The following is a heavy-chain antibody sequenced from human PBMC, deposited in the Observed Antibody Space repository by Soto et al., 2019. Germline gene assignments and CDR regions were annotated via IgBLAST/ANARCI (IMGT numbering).Heavy chain of an antibody. CDR1: GGSFSGYY. J-gene: IGHJ6*02. CDR2: IYHSRST. D-gene: IGHD3-22*01. CDR3: AGGVSGRPRALFGSGSKFYNYGMDV. Sequence: SETLSLTCAVYGGSFSGYYWSWIRQPPGKGLEWIGEIYHSRSTNYNPPLKSRVTISVDTSNNQFSLKLSSVTAADTAVYYCAGGVSGRPRALFGSGSKFYNYGMDVRGQGTTVTVSS. V-gene: IGHV4-34*01.